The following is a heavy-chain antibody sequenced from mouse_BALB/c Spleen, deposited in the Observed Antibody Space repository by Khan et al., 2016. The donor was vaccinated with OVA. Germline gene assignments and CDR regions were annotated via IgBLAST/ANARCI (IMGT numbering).Heavy chain of an antibody. CDR2: TNPTNGRT. V-gene: IGHV1S81*02. J-gene: IGHJ2*01. CDR1: GYTFTSYW. D-gene: IGHD1-1*02. CDR3: ARVLPMVAPRFDC. Sequence: HLKQSGAELVKAGASVKMSCKASGYTFTSYWMHWVKQRLGQGLEWFAETNPTNGRTYYNEKFKSKATLTVDKSSSTAYMLLSGPTSEDSAVYYSARVLPMVAPRFDCWGQGPPLTVSS.